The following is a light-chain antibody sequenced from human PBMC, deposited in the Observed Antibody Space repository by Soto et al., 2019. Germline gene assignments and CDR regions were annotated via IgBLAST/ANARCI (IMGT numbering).Light chain of an antibody. CDR3: QQYGSSGT. V-gene: IGKV3-20*01. J-gene: IGKJ1*01. CDR1: QSVSSNY. CDR2: GAS. Sequence: EIVFTQSPGTLALSPGERASLSCRASQSVSSNYLAWYQQKPGQAPRLLIYGASSRATGIPDRFSGSGSGTDFTLTISRLEPEAVAVYYCQQYGSSGTFGQGTKV.